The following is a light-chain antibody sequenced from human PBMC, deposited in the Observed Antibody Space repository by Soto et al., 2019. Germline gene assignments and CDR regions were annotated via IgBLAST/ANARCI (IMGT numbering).Light chain of an antibody. CDR2: AAS. V-gene: IGKV1-39*01. CDR3: QQSYTFPRT. J-gene: IGKJ2*01. Sequence: DIQMTQSPSSLSASVGDRVTITCRASQSISNYLNWYQQKPGKAPKVLIHAASSLQSGVPPRFSGSGSGTDFTLTISSLQAEDFATYYCQQSYTFPRTFGQGTKLEIK. CDR1: QSISNY.